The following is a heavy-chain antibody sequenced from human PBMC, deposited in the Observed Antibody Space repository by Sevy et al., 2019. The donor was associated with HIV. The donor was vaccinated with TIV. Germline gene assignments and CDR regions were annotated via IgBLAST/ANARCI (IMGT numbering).Heavy chain of an antibody. J-gene: IGHJ4*02. CDR2: ISYDGSNK. Sequence: GGCLRLSCAASGFTFSSYGMHWVRQAPGKGLEWVAVISYDGSNKYYADSVKGRFTISRDNSKNTLYLQMNSLRAEDTAVYYCAKDTAVAETPTFDYWGQGTLVTVSS. V-gene: IGHV3-30*18. CDR1: GFTFSSYG. CDR3: AKDTAVAETPTFDY. D-gene: IGHD6-19*01.